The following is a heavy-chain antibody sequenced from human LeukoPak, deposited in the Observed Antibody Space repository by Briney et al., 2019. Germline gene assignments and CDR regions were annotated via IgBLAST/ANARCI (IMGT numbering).Heavy chain of an antibody. CDR1: GFTFSRYS. J-gene: IGHJ5*02. CDR2: ISGSSSTI. V-gene: IGHV3-48*01. D-gene: IGHD5-12*01. CDR3: ASGAEGYVFDP. Sequence: GGSLRLSCAVSGFTFSRYSMNWVRQAPGKGLEWVSYISGSSSTIYYADSVKGRFTISRDNAKNSLYLQMNSLRAEDTAVYYCASGAEGYVFDPWGQGTLVTVSS.